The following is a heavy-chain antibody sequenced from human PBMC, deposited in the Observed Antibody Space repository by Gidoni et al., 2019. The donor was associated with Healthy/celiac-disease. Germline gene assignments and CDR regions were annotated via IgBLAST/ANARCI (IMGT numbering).Heavy chain of an antibody. CDR3: ARGNVDTAMVGPLYYYYGMDV. Sequence: QVQLQESGPGLVKPSQTLSLTCTVSGGLISSGRYYWSWIRQPAGKGLEWIGRIYTSGSTNYNPSLKSRVTISVDTSKNQFSLKLSSVTAADTAVYYCARGNVDTAMVGPLYYYYGMDVWGQGTTVTVSS. J-gene: IGHJ6*02. V-gene: IGHV4-61*02. CDR1: GGLISSGRYY. CDR2: IYTSGST. D-gene: IGHD5-18*01.